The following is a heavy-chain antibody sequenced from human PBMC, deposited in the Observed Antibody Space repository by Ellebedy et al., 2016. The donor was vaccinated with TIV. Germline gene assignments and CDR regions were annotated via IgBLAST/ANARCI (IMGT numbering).Heavy chain of an antibody. CDR1: GFTFSPYA. CDR3: ATSRAHVY. V-gene: IGHV3-23*01. J-gene: IGHJ4*02. CDR2: IVGSGS. Sequence: GESLKISCAASGFTFSPYAMAWVRQAPGKGLEWVSGIVGSGSQKYADSVKGRFTISRDNSKKTLYLQMNSLRVDDTAVYYCATSRAHVYWGQGTLVTVSS.